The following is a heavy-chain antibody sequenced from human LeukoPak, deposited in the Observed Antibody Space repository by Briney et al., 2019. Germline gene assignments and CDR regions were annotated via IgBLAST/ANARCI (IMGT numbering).Heavy chain of an antibody. V-gene: IGHV4-59*12. CDR3: ARVYDFWSGYFDY. D-gene: IGHD3-3*01. CDR1: GGSISSYY. CDR2: IYYSGST. Sequence: SETLSLTCTVSGGSISSYYWNWIRQPPGKGLEWIGYIYYSGSTNYNPSLKSRVTISVDTSKNQFSLKLSSVTAADTAVYYCARVYDFWSGYFDYWGQGTLVTVSS. J-gene: IGHJ4*02.